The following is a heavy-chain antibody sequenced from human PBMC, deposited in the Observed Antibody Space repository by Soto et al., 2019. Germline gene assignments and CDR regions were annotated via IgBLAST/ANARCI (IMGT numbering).Heavy chain of an antibody. D-gene: IGHD4-17*01. CDR2: ISAYNGNT. Sequence: ASVKVSCKASGYTFTGYAMHWVRQAPGQRLEWMGWISAYNGNTKYAQKLQGRVTITTDESTSTAYMALSSLTSEDTAVYYCARDPLRRRGTQYNHYAMDVWGPGTTVTVSS. CDR3: ARDPLRRRGTQYNHYAMDV. J-gene: IGHJ6*02. V-gene: IGHV1-3*01. CDR1: GYTFTGYA.